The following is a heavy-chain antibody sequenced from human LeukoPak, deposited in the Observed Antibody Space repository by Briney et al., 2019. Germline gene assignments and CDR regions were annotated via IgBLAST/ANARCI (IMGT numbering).Heavy chain of an antibody. V-gene: IGHV4-59*01. D-gene: IGHD5-18*01. J-gene: IGHJ4*02. Sequence: PSETLSLTCTVSGGSISSYYWSWIRQPPGKGLEWIGYIYYSGSTNYNPSLKSRVTISVDTSKNQFSLKLSSVTAADTAVYYCARGLGYRYTIDYWGQGTLVTVSS. CDR3: ARGLGYRYTIDY. CDR1: GGSISSYY. CDR2: IYYSGST.